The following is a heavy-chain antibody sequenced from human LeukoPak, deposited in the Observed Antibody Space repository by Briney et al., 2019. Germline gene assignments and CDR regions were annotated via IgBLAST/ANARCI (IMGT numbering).Heavy chain of an antibody. Sequence: PSETLSLTCSVSGGSITSSYWTWVRQPPGKGLEFIGYISNAGSTNYNPSLKSRVTISVDTAKNQLSVNLTSVTDADTAVYYCARDPSGWYSWFDPWGQGTLVTVSS. CDR1: GGSITSSY. V-gene: IGHV4-59*01. CDR2: ISNAGST. D-gene: IGHD6-19*01. CDR3: ARDPSGWYSWFDP. J-gene: IGHJ5*02.